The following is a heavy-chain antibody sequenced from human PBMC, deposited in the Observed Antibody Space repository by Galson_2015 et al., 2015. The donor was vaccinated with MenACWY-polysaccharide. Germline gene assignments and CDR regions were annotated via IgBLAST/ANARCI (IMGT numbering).Heavy chain of an antibody. CDR1: GFSFSTYW. V-gene: IGHV3-74*01. Sequence: SLRLSCAASGFSFSTYWMHWVRYAPGEGLVWVSRINADGSATGYADSVRGRFTISRDNAKNTLYLEMNSLRAEDTALYYCTKAGAKYCSGSSCYFNWFDPWGQGTLVTVSS. CDR2: INADGSAT. J-gene: IGHJ5*02. CDR3: TKAGAKYCSGSSCYFNWFDP. D-gene: IGHD2-15*01.